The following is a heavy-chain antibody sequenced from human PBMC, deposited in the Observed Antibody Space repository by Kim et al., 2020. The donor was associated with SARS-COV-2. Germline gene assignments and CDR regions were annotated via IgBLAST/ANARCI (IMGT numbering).Heavy chain of an antibody. Sequence: KFQGRVTITADESTSTAYMELSSLRSEDTAVYYCARGDTEDYYCYYGMDVWGQGTTVTVSS. J-gene: IGHJ6*02. CDR3: ARGDTEDYYCYYGMDV. V-gene: IGHV1-69*01. D-gene: IGHD5-18*01.